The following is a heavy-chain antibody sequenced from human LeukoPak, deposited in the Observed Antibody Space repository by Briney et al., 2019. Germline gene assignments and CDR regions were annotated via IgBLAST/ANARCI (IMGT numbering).Heavy chain of an antibody. J-gene: IGHJ4*02. D-gene: IGHD2-15*01. CDR1: GGSISSYY. CDR2: IYYSGST. V-gene: IGHV4-59*01. Sequence: SETLSLTCTVSGGSISSYYWSWIRQPPGKGLEWIGYIYYSGSTNYNPSLKSRVTISVDTSKNQFSLKLSSVTAADTAVYYCARDGASRGAPDDYWGQGTLVTVSS. CDR3: ARDGASRGAPDDY.